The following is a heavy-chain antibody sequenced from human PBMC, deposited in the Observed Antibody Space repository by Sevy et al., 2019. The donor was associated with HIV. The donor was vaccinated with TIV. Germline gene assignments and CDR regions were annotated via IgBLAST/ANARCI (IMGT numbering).Heavy chain of an antibody. CDR3: ARRPLRLGELSLSRGSYYMDV. J-gene: IGHJ6*03. D-gene: IGHD3-16*02. CDR2: ISSSSSYT. V-gene: IGHV3-11*06. CDR1: GFTFSDYY. Sequence: GGSLRLSCAASGFTFSDYYMSWIRQAPGKGLEWVSYISSSSSYTNYADSVNGRFTISRDNAKNSLYLQMNSLRAEDTAVYYCARRPLRLGELSLSRGSYYMDVWGKGTTVTVSS.